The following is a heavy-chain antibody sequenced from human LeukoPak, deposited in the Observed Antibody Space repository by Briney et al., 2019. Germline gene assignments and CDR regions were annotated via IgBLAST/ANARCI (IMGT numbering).Heavy chain of an antibody. D-gene: IGHD1-14*01. J-gene: IGHJ5*02. Sequence: SSETLSLTCTVSGGSISGNYWNWIRQSPGKGLEWIGYIYYDGNTNYNPSLKSPVTISLDTSKSQFSLRLSSVTAADTAVYFCARDTRDMSCRGTNCIVGFYPASWGQGTLATVSA. CDR1: GGSISGNY. V-gene: IGHV4-59*12. CDR3: ARDTRDMSCRGTNCIVGFYPAS. CDR2: IYYDGNT.